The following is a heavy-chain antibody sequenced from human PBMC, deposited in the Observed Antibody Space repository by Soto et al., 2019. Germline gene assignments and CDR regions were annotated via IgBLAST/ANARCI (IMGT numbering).Heavy chain of an antibody. CDR3: ARNSIPSRGDSSGSIDY. CDR1: GYSFTSYW. J-gene: IGHJ4*02. CDR2: IYPGDSDT. D-gene: IGHD6-19*01. Sequence: PGESLKISCKGSGYSFTSYWIGWVRQMPGKGLEWMGIIYPGDSDTRYSPSFQGQVTISADKSISTAYLQWSSLKASDTAMYYCARNSIPSRGDSSGSIDYWGQGTLVTVSS. V-gene: IGHV5-51*01.